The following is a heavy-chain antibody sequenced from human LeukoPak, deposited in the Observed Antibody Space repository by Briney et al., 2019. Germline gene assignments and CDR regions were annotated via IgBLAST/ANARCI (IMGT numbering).Heavy chain of an antibody. V-gene: IGHV3-15*01. CDR3: TTEISLIWD. CDR2: IRSKTDGGTT. J-gene: IGHJ4*02. D-gene: IGHD2-15*01. Sequence: GGSLRLSCAASGFTFSNAWMSWVCQAPGKGLEWVGRIRSKTDGGTTEYAAPVKGRFTISRDDSKNTLYLQMNSLKTEDTGVYYCTTEISLIWDWGQGTLVTVSS. CDR1: GFTFSNAW.